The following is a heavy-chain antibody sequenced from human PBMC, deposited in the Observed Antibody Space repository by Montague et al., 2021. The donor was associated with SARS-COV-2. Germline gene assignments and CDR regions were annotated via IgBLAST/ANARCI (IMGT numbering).Heavy chain of an antibody. CDR1: GFSLNNRLG. CDR2: IXLNGEQ. J-gene: IGHJ4*02. CDR3: ARVRSDPPLLYLGVWDYYFDF. D-gene: IGHD3-16*02. Sequence: PALVKPTQTLTLTCTVSGFSLNNRLGMTWIRQPPGKALEWLAHIXLNGEQSVSTSLKTRLTVSRDTSKSQVVLSMTNVDPADTATYYCARVRSDPPLLYLGVWDYYFDFWGQGILVSVSS. V-gene: IGHV2-26*01.